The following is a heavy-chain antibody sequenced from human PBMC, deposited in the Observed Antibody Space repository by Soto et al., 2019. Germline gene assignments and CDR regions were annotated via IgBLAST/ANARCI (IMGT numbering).Heavy chain of an antibody. CDR2: IYYSGST. J-gene: IGHJ5*02. V-gene: IGHV4-31*03. CDR1: GGSISSGGYY. CDR3: ARARYYDSSEWFDP. D-gene: IGHD3-22*01. Sequence: PSETLSLTCTVSGGSISSGGYYWSWIRQHPGKGLEWIGYIYYSGSTYYNPSLKSRVTISVDTSKNQFSLKLSSVTAADTAVYYCARARYYDSSEWFDPWGQGTLVTAPQ.